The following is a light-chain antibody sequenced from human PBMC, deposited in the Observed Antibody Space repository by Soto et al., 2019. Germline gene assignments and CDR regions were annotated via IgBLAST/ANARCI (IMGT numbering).Light chain of an antibody. V-gene: IGKV3-15*01. CDR1: QSVSSK. Sequence: EIVMTQSPATLSVSPGERATLSCRASQSVSSKLAWYQQKPGQAPRILIYGASTRATGIPARFSGSGSGTEFTLTISSLQSEDFGVYYCQQYNEWPPLTFGGGTKVEIK. CDR3: QQYNEWPPLT. J-gene: IGKJ4*01. CDR2: GAS.